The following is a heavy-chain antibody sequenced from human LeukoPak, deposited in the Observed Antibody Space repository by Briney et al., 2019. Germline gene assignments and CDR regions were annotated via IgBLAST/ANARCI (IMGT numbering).Heavy chain of an antibody. D-gene: IGHD3-16*02. CDR2: IRSKAYGGTT. CDR3: TRVTYYDCVWGSYRHFDY. Sequence: PGGSLRLSCTASGLTFGDYAMSWFRQAPGKGLEWVGFIRSKAYGGTTEYAASVKGRFTISRDDSKSIAYLQMNSLKTEDTAVYYCTRVTYYDCVWGSYRHFDYWGQGTLVTVSS. J-gene: IGHJ4*02. V-gene: IGHV3-49*03. CDR1: GLTFGDYA.